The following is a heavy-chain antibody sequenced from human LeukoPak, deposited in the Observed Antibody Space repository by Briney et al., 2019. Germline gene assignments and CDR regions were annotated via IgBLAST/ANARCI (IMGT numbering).Heavy chain of an antibody. CDR2: ISGSAGTT. CDR3: ARLDNYYYYMDV. Sequence: ARSLRLSCAAAGFTFSSYAMSWVRQAPGKGLEWVSVISGSAGTTYYADSGKGRLTISSDNAKNSLYLQMNSLRAEDTAVYYCARLDNYYYYMDVWGKGTTVTISS. D-gene: IGHD3-22*01. CDR1: GFTFSSYA. V-gene: IGHV3-23*01. J-gene: IGHJ6*03.